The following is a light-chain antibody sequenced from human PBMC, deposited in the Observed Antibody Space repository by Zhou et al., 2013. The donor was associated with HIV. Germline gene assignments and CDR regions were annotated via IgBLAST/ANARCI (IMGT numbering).Light chain of an antibody. J-gene: IGKJ2*01. CDR3: QQAHTFPYT. Sequence: DIQMTQSPSSVSASVGDRVTITCRASQDISNWLAWYQQRPGKAPKLLIYAASGLQSGVPSRFSGSGSGAEYTLTISSLHSEDFATYFCQQAHTFPYTFGQGTTLETK. V-gene: IGKV1-12*01. CDR1: QDISNW. CDR2: AAS.